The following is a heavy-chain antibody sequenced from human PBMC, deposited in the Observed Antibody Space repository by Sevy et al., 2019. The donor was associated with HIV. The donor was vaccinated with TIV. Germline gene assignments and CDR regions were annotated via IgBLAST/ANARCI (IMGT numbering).Heavy chain of an antibody. Sequence: SETLSLTCTVSGGSITSLYWNWIRQPPGKGLEWIANIYYNGHIHYNPSLKKGVTSSLDTSKNQLSLGLSAVTAADTAMYYCAGENAWGRGYSWGQGTLVNVSS. V-gene: IGHV4-59*08. J-gene: IGHJ4*02. CDR1: GGSITSLY. D-gene: IGHD1-26*01. CDR2: IYYNGHI. CDR3: AGENAWGRGYS.